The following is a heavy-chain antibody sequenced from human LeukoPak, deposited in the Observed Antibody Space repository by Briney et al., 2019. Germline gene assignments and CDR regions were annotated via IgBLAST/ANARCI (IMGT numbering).Heavy chain of an antibody. CDR1: GFTFSSYA. CDR2: ISYDGSNK. CDR3: ARDRAVADYYFDY. Sequence: GGSLRLSCSASGFTFSSYAMHWVRQAPGKGLEWVAAISYDGSNKYYADSVKGRFTISRDNSKNTLYLQMDSLRAEDTALYYCARDRAVADYYFDYWGQGTLVTVSS. D-gene: IGHD6-19*01. J-gene: IGHJ4*02. V-gene: IGHV3-30-3*01.